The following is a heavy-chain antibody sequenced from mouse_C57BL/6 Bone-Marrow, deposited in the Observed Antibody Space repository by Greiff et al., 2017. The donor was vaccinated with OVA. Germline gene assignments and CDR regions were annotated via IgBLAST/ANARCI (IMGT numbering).Heavy chain of an antibody. CDR1: GYTFTSYW. Sequence: QVQLQQPGAELVKPGASVKLSCKASGYTFTSYWMHWVKQRPGRGLEWLGRIDPNSGGPKYNEKFKSKATLTVDKPSSTSYMQLSSLTSEDSAVYYCARWALYYGNYGYWYFDVWGTGTTVTVSS. D-gene: IGHD2-1*01. V-gene: IGHV1-72*01. J-gene: IGHJ1*03. CDR3: ARWALYYGNYGYWYFDV. CDR2: IDPNSGGP.